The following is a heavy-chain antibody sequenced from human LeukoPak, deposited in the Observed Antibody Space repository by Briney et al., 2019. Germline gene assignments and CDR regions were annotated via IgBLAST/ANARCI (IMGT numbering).Heavy chain of an antibody. D-gene: IGHD5-12*01. CDR3: ARERRYSGYDCLDY. CDR1: GGSISSYY. J-gene: IGHJ4*02. V-gene: IGHV4-59*01. Sequence: SETLSLTCTVSGGSISSYYWSWIRQPPGKGLEWIGYIYYSGSTNYNPSLKSRVTISVDTSKNQFSLKLSSVTAADTAVYYCARERRYSGYDCLDYWGQGTLVTVSS. CDR2: IYYSGST.